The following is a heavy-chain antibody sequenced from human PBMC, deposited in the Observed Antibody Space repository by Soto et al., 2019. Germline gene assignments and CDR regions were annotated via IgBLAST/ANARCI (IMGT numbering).Heavy chain of an antibody. CDR1: GGSVSSGSYY. D-gene: IGHD4-17*01. CDR2: IYYSGST. Sequence: SETLSLTCAVSGGSVSSGSYYWSWIRQPPGKGLEWIGYIYYSGSTNYNPSLKSRVTISVDTSKNQFSLKLSSVTAADTAVYYCARYLSMTTVSKVAYYGMDVWGQGTTVTSP. CDR3: ARYLSMTTVSKVAYYGMDV. V-gene: IGHV4-61*01. J-gene: IGHJ6*02.